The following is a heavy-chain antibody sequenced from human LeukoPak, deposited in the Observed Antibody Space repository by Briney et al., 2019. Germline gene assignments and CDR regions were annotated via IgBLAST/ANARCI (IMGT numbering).Heavy chain of an antibody. V-gene: IGHV3-23*01. J-gene: IGHJ3*02. CDR3: ATWNYGDSSDAFDI. Sequence: HGGSLRLSCETSGFTFSSYAMSWVRQAPGKGLEWVSAISGSGGSTYYADSVKGRFTVSRDNSKNTLYLQMNSLRAEDTAVYYCATWNYGDSSDAFDIWGQGTMVTVSS. CDR1: GFTFSSYA. CDR2: ISGSGGST. D-gene: IGHD4-17*01.